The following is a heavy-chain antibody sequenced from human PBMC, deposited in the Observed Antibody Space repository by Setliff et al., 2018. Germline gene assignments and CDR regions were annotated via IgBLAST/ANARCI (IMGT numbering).Heavy chain of an antibody. CDR3: AQAGEMATAEYFQH. D-gene: IGHD5-12*01. Sequence: PGGSLRLSCAASGFTFGDFAMTWVRQAPGKGLEWVSSISSSSSYIYYADSVKGRFTISRDNAKNSLYLQMNSLRAEDTAVYYCAQAGEMATAEYFQHWGQGTLVTVSS. CDR2: ISSSSSYI. J-gene: IGHJ1*01. V-gene: IGHV3-21*01. CDR1: GFTFGDFA.